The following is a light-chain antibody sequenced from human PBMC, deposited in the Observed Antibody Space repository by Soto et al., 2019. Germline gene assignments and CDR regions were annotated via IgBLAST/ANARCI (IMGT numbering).Light chain of an antibody. Sequence: DIQMTQSPSSLSASVGDRVTITCRASQGIGNSLAWYQQKPGTVPKLLIYSASTLQSGVPSRFSGSGSGTDFTLTISSLQPEDVAAYYCQKYNTAPATFGQGTRLEIK. CDR1: QGIGNS. J-gene: IGKJ5*01. CDR2: SAS. CDR3: QKYNTAPAT. V-gene: IGKV1-27*01.